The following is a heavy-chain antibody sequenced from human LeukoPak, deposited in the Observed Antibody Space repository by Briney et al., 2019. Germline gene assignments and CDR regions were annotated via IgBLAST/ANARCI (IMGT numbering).Heavy chain of an antibody. J-gene: IGHJ6*03. V-gene: IGHV4-38-2*02. CDR3: ARAPGGRRAYYMDV. CDR2: IYTYESP. D-gene: IGHD3-16*01. CDR1: GYSISSDYY. Sequence: PSETLSLTCTVSGYSISSDYYWSWIRQPPGKGLEWIGRIYTYESPNYNPSLKSHVTISVDTSKNQFSLKLTSVTAADTAVYFCARAPGGRRAYYMDVWGKGTTVTISS.